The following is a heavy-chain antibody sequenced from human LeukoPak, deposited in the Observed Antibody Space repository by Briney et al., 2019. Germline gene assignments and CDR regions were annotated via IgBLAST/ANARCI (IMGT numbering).Heavy chain of an antibody. V-gene: IGHV3-49*03. Sequence: GGSLRLXCTASGFTFGDYTMNWFRQAPGRGLEWVGFIRSKDYGVTTEYAASVKDRFSISRDDSKCIAYLQMNSLKTEDTAVYYCTREWELLGSDFDYWGQGTLVTVSS. CDR3: TREWELLGSDFDY. J-gene: IGHJ4*02. CDR2: IRSKDYGVTT. D-gene: IGHD1-26*01. CDR1: GFTFGDYT.